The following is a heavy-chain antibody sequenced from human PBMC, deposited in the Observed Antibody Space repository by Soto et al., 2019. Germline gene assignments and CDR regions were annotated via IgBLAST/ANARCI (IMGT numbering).Heavy chain of an antibody. Sequence: SETLSLTCTVSGGSISSSSYYWGWIRQPPGKGLEWIGSIYYSGSTFYNPSLKSRVTISVDTSKNQFSLKLRSVTAADTAMYYCARRVLSVAAAANAAFDYWGQGTLVTVSS. CDR2: IYYSGST. CDR1: GGSISSSSYY. J-gene: IGHJ4*02. D-gene: IGHD6-19*01. CDR3: ARRVLSVAAAANAAFDY. V-gene: IGHV4-39*01.